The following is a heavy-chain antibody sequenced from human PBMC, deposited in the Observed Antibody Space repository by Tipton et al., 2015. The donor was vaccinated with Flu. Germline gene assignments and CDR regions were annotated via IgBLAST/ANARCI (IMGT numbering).Heavy chain of an antibody. V-gene: IGHV4-59*01. CDR2: TYDSGGT. J-gene: IGHJ5*02. D-gene: IGHD3-16*02. CDR1: GGSTSSYY. CDR3: ARSSGLSVDNWFDP. Sequence: LRLSCTVSGGSTSSYYWSWIRQPPGKGLEWIGYTYDSGGTNYNPSLKSRVTISVDTSKNQFSLKLSSVTAADTAVYYCARSSGLSVDNWFDPWGQGTLVTVSS.